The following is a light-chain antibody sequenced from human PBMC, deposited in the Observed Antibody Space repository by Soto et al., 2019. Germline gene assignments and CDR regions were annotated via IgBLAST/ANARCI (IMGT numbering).Light chain of an antibody. CDR1: QSVSSY. V-gene: IGKV3-11*01. J-gene: IGKJ3*01. CDR3: QQRSNWRFT. CDR2: DAS. Sequence: EIVLTQSPSTLSLSPGERATLSCRASQSVSSYLAWYQQKPGQAPRLLIYDASNRATGIPARFSGSGSGTDFTLTISSLEPEDFELYYCQQRSNWRFTFGPGTKVDIK.